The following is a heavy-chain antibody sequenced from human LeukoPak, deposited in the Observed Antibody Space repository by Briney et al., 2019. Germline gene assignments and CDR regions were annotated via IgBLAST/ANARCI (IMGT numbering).Heavy chain of an antibody. J-gene: IGHJ4*02. CDR3: AKDRSDIVVVPAAKSTDFWSGYYFDY. V-gene: IGHV3-30*02. D-gene: IGHD2-2*01. CDR1: GFTFSSYG. Sequence: PGGSLRLSCAASGFTFSSYGMHWVRQAPGKGLEWVAFIRYDGSNKYYVDSVKGRFTISRDNSKNTLYLQMTSLRAEDTAVYYCAKDRSDIVVVPAAKSTDFWSGYYFDYWGQGTLVTVSS. CDR2: IRYDGSNK.